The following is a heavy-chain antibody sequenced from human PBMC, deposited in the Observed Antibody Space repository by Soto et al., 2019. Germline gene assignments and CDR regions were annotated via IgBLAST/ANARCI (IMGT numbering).Heavy chain of an antibody. V-gene: IGHV4-59*05. CDR2: IYYSGST. Sequence: SETLSLTCTVSGGSISSSYWSWIRQPPGKGLEWIGSIYYSGSTYYNPSLKSRVTISVDTSRIHFSLKLISVTAADTAVYYCARQSYDSSDYFDYWGQGTLVTFS. D-gene: IGHD3-22*01. CDR3: ARQSYDSSDYFDY. CDR1: GGSISSSY. J-gene: IGHJ4*02.